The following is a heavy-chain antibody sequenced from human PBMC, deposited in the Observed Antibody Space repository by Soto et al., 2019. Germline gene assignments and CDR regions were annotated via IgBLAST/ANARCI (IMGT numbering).Heavy chain of an antibody. V-gene: IGHV3-33*01. CDR2: IWFDGSKE. CDR3: ASGAPFDTYGLDV. CDR1: GFTFSSYG. J-gene: IGHJ6*02. Sequence: QMQLVESGGGVVQPGRSLRLSCVASGFTFSSYGMHWVRQAPGKGLEWVAVIWFDGSKEYYADSVKGRFTISRDNFKHTLYLQRNSLRADDTAVYYCASGAPFDTYGLDVWGQGTTVTVSS. D-gene: IGHD3-9*01.